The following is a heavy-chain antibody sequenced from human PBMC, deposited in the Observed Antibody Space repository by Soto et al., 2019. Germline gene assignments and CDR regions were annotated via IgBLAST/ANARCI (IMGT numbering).Heavy chain of an antibody. Sequence: ASVKVSCKASGYTFTSYAMHWVRQAPGQRLEWMGWINAGNGNTKYSRNFQARLSMTRDTSTSTVYMELSSLRSEDTAVYYCARVEMATIKGNAFDIWGQGTMVTVSS. CDR2: INAGNGNT. D-gene: IGHD5-12*01. CDR1: GYTFTSYA. V-gene: IGHV1-3*01. CDR3: ARVEMATIKGNAFDI. J-gene: IGHJ3*02.